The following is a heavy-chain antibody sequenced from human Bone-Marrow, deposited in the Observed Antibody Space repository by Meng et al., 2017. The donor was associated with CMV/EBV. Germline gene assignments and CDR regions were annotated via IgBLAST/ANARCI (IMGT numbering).Heavy chain of an antibody. J-gene: IGHJ4*02. Sequence: GESLKISCAASGFTVSSNCMSWVRQAPGKGLEWVSVIYSGGSTYYADSVKGRFIISRDNSKNTLYLQMNSLRAEDTAVYYCASSSIAARFPDYWGQGTLVTVPS. D-gene: IGHD6-6*01. CDR2: IYSGGST. V-gene: IGHV3-53*01. CDR3: ASSSIAARFPDY. CDR1: GFTVSSNC.